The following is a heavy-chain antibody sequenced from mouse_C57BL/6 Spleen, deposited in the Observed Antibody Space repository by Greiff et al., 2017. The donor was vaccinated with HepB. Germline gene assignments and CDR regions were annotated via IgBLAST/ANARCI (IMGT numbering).Heavy chain of an antibody. V-gene: IGHV2-6*03. Sequence: VQLVESGPGLVAPSQSLSITCTVSGFSLTSYGVHWVRQPPGKGLEWLVVIWSDGSTTYNSALKSRLSISKDNSKSQVFLKMNSSQTDDTAMYYCARARYYSNYNYAMDYWGQGTSVTVSS. CDR1: GFSLTSYG. J-gene: IGHJ4*01. D-gene: IGHD2-5*01. CDR2: IWSDGST. CDR3: ARARYYSNYNYAMDY.